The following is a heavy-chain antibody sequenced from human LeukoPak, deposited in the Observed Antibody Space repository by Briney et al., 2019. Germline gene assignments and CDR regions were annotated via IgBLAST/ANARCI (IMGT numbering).Heavy chain of an antibody. CDR2: IIPIFGTA. V-gene: IGHV1-69*05. Sequence: SVKVSCKASGGTFSSYAISWVRQAPGQGLEWMGGIIPIFGTANYAQKFQGRVTITTDESTSTAYMGLSSLSSEDTAVYYCARVKDGYNPYYYYYMDVWGKGTTVTVSS. CDR3: ARVKDGYNPYYYYYMDV. D-gene: IGHD5-24*01. CDR1: GGTFSSYA. J-gene: IGHJ6*03.